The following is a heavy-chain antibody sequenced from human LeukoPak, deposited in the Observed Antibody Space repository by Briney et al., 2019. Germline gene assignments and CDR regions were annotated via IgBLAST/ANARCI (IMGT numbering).Heavy chain of an antibody. CDR2: ISYDGSNK. D-gene: IGHD3-3*01. CDR1: GFTFSSYG. Sequence: PGGSLRLSCAASGFTFSSYGMHWVRQAPGKGLEWVAVISYDGSNKYYADSVKGRFTISRDNSKNTLYLQMNSLRAEDTAVYYCARDLDDFWSGYLRRYYGMDIWGQGTTVTVSS. J-gene: IGHJ6*02. V-gene: IGHV3-30*03. CDR3: ARDLDDFWSGYLRRYYGMDI.